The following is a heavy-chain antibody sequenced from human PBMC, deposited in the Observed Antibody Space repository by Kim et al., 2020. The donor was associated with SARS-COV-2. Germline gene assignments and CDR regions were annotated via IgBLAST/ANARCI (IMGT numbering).Heavy chain of an antibody. CDR2: TSRSSSTI. CDR1: GFTFSSYS. Sequence: GGSLRLSCAASGFTFSSYSMNWVRQAPGKGLEWVSSTSRSSSTIYYADSVKGRFTISRDNAKNSLYLQMNSLRDEDTAVYYCARDANFWSGQYYYGMAVWGQGATGTVSS. V-gene: IGHV3-48*02. CDR3: ARDANFWSGQYYYGMAV. D-gene: IGHD3-3*01. J-gene: IGHJ6*01.